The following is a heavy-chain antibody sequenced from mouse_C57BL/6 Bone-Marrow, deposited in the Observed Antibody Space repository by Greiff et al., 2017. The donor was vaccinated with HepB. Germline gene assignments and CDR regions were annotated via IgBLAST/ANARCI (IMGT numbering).Heavy chain of an antibody. V-gene: IGHV8-8*01. CDR1: GFSLSTFGMG. D-gene: IGHD1-1*01. Sequence: QVTLKESGPGILQPSQTLSLTCSFSGFSLSTFGMGVGWIRQPSGKGLEWLAHIWWDDDKYYNPALKSRLTISKDTSKNQVFLKIANVDTADTATYYCARIERVYYGSSFYDAMDYWGQGTSVTVSS. J-gene: IGHJ4*01. CDR3: ARIERVYYGSSFYDAMDY. CDR2: IWWDDDK.